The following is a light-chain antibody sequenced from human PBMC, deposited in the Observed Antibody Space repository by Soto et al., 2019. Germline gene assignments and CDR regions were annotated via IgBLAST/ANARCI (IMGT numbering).Light chain of an antibody. CDR2: GAS. Sequence: EIVLTQSPGTLSLSPGERATLSCRASQSVSSSYLAWYQQKPGQAPRLLIYGASSRATGIPDRFSGSGSGTDFTLTISRLEPEDFAVYYCQQYGSSPRTFGQGTKWEI. V-gene: IGKV3-20*01. CDR1: QSVSSSY. CDR3: QQYGSSPRT. J-gene: IGKJ1*01.